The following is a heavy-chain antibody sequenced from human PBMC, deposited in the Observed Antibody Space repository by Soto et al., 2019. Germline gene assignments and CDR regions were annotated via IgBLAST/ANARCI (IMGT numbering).Heavy chain of an antibody. J-gene: IGHJ3*02. D-gene: IGHD7-27*01. Sequence: SETLSLTCTVSGGSISTYYWSWIRQPPGKGLEWIGYIYYSGITNYNPSLKSRVTISVDTSKNQFSLKLSSVTAADTAVYYCARGAWASAFDIWGQGTMVTVSS. CDR3: ARGAWASAFDI. V-gene: IGHV4-59*08. CDR1: GGSISTYY. CDR2: IYYSGIT.